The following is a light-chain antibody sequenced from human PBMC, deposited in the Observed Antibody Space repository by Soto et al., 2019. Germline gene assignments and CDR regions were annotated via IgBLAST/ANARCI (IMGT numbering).Light chain of an antibody. CDR1: SSDVGGYNF. CDR3: SSYTINSTRV. J-gene: IGLJ2*01. Sequence: QSALTQPASVSGSPGQSITISCTGTSSDVGGYNFVSWYQQHPGKAPKLMIYDVTNRPSGVSNRFSGSKSGNTASLSISGLQAEDEADYYCSSYTINSTRVFGGGTKLTVL. CDR2: DVT. V-gene: IGLV2-14*01.